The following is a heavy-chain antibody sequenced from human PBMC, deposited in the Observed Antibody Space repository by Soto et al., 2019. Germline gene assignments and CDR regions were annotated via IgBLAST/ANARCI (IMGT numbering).Heavy chain of an antibody. J-gene: IGHJ6*02. Sequence: QVQLVQSGAEVKKPGASVKVSCKASGYTFTSYGISWVRQAPGQGLEWMGWISAYNGNTNYAQKLQGRVTMTTDTSTITAYMELRSLRSDDTAVYYCASAPLLSAAMFDYGMDFWGQGTTVTVSS. CDR2: ISAYNGNT. CDR3: ASAPLLSAAMFDYGMDF. D-gene: IGHD2-2*01. V-gene: IGHV1-18*01. CDR1: GYTFTSYG.